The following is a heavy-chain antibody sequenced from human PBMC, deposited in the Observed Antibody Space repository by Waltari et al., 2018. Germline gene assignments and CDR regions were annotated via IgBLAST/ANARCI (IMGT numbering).Heavy chain of an antibody. J-gene: IGHJ4*02. V-gene: IGHV3-53*02. CDR3: ARVYSSGWYTDY. D-gene: IGHD6-19*01. CDR2: IYSGGST. Sequence: EVQLVETGGGLIQPGGSLRLSCAASGFTVSSNYMSWVRQAPGNGLEWVSVIYSGGSTYYADSVKGRFTISRDNSKNTLYLQMNSLRAEDAAVYYCARVYSSGWYTDYWGQGTLVTVSS. CDR1: GFTVSSNY.